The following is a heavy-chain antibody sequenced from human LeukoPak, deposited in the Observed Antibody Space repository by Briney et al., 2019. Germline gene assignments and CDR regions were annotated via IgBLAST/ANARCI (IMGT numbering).Heavy chain of an antibody. CDR2: IYYSGST. CDR1: GGSISSYY. Sequence: SETLSLTCTVSGGSISSYYWSWIRQPPGKGLEWIGYIYYSGSTNYNPSLKSRVTISVDTSKNQFSLKLSSVTAADTAVYYCARRSGSYYYYYGVDVWGQGTTVTVSS. D-gene: IGHD3-10*01. J-gene: IGHJ6*02. CDR3: ARRSGSYYYYYGVDV. V-gene: IGHV4-59*08.